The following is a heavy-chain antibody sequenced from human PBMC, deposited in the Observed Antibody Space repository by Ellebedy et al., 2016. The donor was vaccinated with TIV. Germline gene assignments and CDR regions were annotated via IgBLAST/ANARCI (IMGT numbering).Heavy chain of an antibody. D-gene: IGHD3-22*01. CDR2: ISDSGGST. V-gene: IGHV3-23*01. CDR3: AKGIRVYDSSAYYH. J-gene: IGHJ5*02. CDR1: GFTFSSYA. Sequence: GGSLRLXXAASGFTFSSYAMNWVRQAPGKGLEWVSGISDSGGSTDHADSVKGRFTISRDNSKNTLWLQMNSLRAEDTAVYYCAKGIRVYDSSAYYHWGQGTLVTVSS.